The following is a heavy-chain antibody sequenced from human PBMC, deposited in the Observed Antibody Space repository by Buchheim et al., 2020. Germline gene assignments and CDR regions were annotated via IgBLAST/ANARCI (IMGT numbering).Heavy chain of an antibody. CDR2: ISYDGSNK. D-gene: IGHD3-10*01. V-gene: IGHV3-30*18. J-gene: IGHJ4*02. Sequence: QVQLVESGGGVVQPGRSLRLSCAASGFSFSNYGMHWVRQAPGKGLEWVAVISYDGSNKYYADSVKGRFTISRDNSKNTLYLQMNSLRAEDTSVYYCAKDQLSMVRGLPTCIDYWGQGTL. CDR3: AKDQLSMVRGLPTCIDY. CDR1: GFSFSNYG.